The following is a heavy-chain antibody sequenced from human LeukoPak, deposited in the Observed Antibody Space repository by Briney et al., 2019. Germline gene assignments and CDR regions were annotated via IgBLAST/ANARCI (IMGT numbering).Heavy chain of an antibody. CDR3: ATDQYHLLDY. J-gene: IGHJ4*02. CDR2: IWYDGSNK. D-gene: IGHD2-2*01. Sequence: GGSLRLSCAASGFTFSSYGMHWVRQAPGKGLEWVAIIWYDGSNKYYADSVKGRFTVSKDNSKNTLYLQMNSLRAEDTAVYYCATDQYHLLDYWGQGTLVTVSS. V-gene: IGHV3-33*01. CDR1: GFTFSSYG.